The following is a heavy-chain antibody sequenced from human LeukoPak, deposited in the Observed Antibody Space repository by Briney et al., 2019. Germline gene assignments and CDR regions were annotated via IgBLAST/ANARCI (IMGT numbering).Heavy chain of an antibody. V-gene: IGHV3-48*04. CDR3: ARVGQLLWFGELSPKHGAFDI. D-gene: IGHD3-10*01. CDR2: ISGSGSTI. Sequence: QPGGSLRLSCAASGFTFSTYAMSWVRQAPGKGLEWVSGISGSGSTIYYADSVKGRFTIPRDNAKNSLYLQMNSLRAEDTAVYYCARVGQLLWFGELSPKHGAFDIWGQGTMVTVSS. J-gene: IGHJ3*02. CDR1: GFTFSTYA.